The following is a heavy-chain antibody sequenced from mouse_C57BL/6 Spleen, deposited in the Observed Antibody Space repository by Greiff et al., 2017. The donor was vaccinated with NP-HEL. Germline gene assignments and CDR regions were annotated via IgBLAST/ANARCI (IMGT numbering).Heavy chain of an antibody. CDR3: ARGGGYYYAMDY. CDR2: INPKNGGT. Sequence: VQLQQSGPELVKPGASVKISCKASGYTFTDYYMNWVKQSHGKSLEWIGDINPKNGGTSYNQKFKGKATLTVDKSSSTAYMELRSLTSEDSAVYYCARGGGYYYAMDYWGQGTSVTVSS. CDR1: GYTFTDYY. J-gene: IGHJ4*01. V-gene: IGHV1-26*01.